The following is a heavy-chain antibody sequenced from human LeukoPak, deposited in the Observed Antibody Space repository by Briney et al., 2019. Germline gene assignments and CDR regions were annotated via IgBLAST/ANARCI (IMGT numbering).Heavy chain of an antibody. CDR3: ARDHSTTVTTLDY. V-gene: IGHV4-39*07. CDR1: GGSVSRSPYY. J-gene: IGHJ4*02. CDR2: IYYSGST. Sequence: SETLSLTCTVSGGSVSRSPYYWGWIRQPPGRGLEWIGNIYYSGSTYCNPSLKSRVTISVDTSKNQFSLKVTTVTAADTAVYYCARDHSTTVTTLDYWGQGTLVTVSS. D-gene: IGHD4-17*01.